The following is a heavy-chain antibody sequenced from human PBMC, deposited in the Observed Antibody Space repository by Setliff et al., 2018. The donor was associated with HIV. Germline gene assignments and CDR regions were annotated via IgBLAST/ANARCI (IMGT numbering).Heavy chain of an antibody. CDR2: IYYTGST. V-gene: IGHV4-59*01. Sequence: PSETLSLTCTVSGDSITSYYWSWIRQPPGKGLEWIGYIYYTGSTTYNPSLKSRVTMSGDTSKNKVSLKLRSVCAADTAVYYCARTRGYSLYYFDYWGQGTLVTVSA. CDR1: GDSITSYY. CDR3: ARTRGYSLYYFDY. D-gene: IGHD5-18*01. J-gene: IGHJ4*02.